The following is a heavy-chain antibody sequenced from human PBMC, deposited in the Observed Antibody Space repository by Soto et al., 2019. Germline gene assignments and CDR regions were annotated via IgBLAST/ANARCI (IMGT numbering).Heavy chain of an antibody. V-gene: IGHV3-21*01. CDR2: ISSSSSYI. CDR3: ARQQSGFFDY. CDR1: GFTISSYA. Sequence: PGGSLRLSCVASGFTISSYAISWVRQAPGEGLEWVSSISSSSSYIYYADSVKGRFTISRDNAKNSLYLQMNSLRAEDTAVYYCARQQSGFFDYWGQGTLVTVSS. J-gene: IGHJ4*02. D-gene: IGHD1-26*01.